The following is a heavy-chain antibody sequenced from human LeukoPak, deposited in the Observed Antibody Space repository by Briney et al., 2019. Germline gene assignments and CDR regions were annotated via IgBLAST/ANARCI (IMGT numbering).Heavy chain of an antibody. CDR2: FNSHGSST. CDR3: VRLTGAEFDY. V-gene: IGHV3-74*01. D-gene: IGHD7-27*01. J-gene: IGHJ4*02. CDR1: GFHYSSYW. Sequence: GGSLRLSCAASGFHYSSYWLHWVRHVRGRGLVWVSGFNSHGSSTSYADSVKGRFTISRDNAKNTLHLQMNSLRAEDTAVYYCVRLTGAEFDYWGQGTLVTVSS.